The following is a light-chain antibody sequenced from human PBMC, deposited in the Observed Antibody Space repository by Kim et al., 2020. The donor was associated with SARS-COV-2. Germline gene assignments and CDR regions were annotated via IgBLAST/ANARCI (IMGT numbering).Light chain of an antibody. V-gene: IGKV1-9*01. CDR1: QGISSY. CDR2: AAS. J-gene: IGKJ2*01. CDR3: QQLNSYPGRT. Sequence: ASVGDRVTITCRASQGISSYLAWYQQKPGKAPKLLIYAASTLQSGVPSRFGGSGSGTEFTLTISSLQPEDFATYYCQQLNSYPGRTFGQGTKLEI.